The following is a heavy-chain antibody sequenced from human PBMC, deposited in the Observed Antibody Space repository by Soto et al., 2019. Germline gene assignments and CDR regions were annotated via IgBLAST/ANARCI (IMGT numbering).Heavy chain of an antibody. CDR1: GFTFSSYG. Sequence: GSLRLSCAASGFTFSSYGMHWVRQAPGKGLEWVAVISYDGSNKYYADSVKGRFTISRDNSKNTLYLQMNSLRAEDTAVYYCAKEYYDFWSGYYWGRYYYYGMDVWGQGTTVTVSS. CDR3: AKEYYDFWSGYYWGRYYYYGMDV. CDR2: ISYDGSNK. D-gene: IGHD3-3*01. V-gene: IGHV3-30*18. J-gene: IGHJ6*02.